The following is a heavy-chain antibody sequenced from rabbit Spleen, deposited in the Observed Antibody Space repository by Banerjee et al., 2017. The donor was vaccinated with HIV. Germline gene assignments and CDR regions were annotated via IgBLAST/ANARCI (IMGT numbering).Heavy chain of an antibody. V-gene: IGHV1S45*01. CDR2: IYAGGSDNT. D-gene: IGHD8-1*01. CDR3: ARDTGTSFSTYGMDL. J-gene: IGHJ6*01. Sequence: QQQLVESGGGLVKPGTSLTLTCKASGFSFSSDYCMCWVRQAPGKGLEWIGCIYAGGSDNTYYASWVNGRFTISKTSSTTVTLQMTSLTAADTATYFCARDTGTSFSTYGMDLWGPGTLVTVS. CDR1: GFSFSSDYC.